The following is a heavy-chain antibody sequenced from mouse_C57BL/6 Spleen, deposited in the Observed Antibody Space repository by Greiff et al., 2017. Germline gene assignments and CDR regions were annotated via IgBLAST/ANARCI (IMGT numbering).Heavy chain of an antibody. CDR2: ISDGGSYT. CDR1: GFTFSSYA. V-gene: IGHV5-4*01. D-gene: IGHD1-1*01. J-gene: IGHJ2*01. CDR3: ARVGDYYGTDY. Sequence: EVQVVESGGGLVKPGGSLKLSCAASGFTFSSYAMSWVRQTPEKRLEWVATISDGGSYTYYPDNVKGRFTIYRDNAKNNLYLQMNHLKSEDTAMYYCARVGDYYGTDYWGQGTTLTVSS.